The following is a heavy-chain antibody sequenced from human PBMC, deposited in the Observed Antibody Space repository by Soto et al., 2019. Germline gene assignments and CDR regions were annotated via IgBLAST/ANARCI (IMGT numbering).Heavy chain of an antibody. CDR1: GYTFTRYA. CDR2: INAGNGNT. Sequence: ASVKVSCKTPGYTFTRYAMHWVRQAPGQRLEWMGWINAGNGNTKYSQKFQGRVTITRDTSTSTAYMELRSLRSDDTAVYYCARGRYCSGGSCYRFDPWGQGTLVTVSS. V-gene: IGHV1-3*01. CDR3: ARGRYCSGGSCYRFDP. J-gene: IGHJ5*02. D-gene: IGHD2-15*01.